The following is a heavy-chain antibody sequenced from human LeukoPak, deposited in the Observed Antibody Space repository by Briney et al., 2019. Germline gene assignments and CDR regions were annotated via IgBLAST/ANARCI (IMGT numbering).Heavy chain of an antibody. CDR2: ISGSDGRT. D-gene: IGHD6-13*01. CDR1: GFTSNSYA. J-gene: IGHJ5*02. CDR3: AKRGLPAAGNNWFDP. Sequence: GGSLRLSCAAAGFTSNSYAMSWVRQAPGKGLEWVSTISGSDGRTYYADSVKGRFTISRDDSKNTLYLQMNSLRTEDTAIYYCAKRGLPAAGNNWFDPWGQGAQVTVSS. V-gene: IGHV3-23*01.